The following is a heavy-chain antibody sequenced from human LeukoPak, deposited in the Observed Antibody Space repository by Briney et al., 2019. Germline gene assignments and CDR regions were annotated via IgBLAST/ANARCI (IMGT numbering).Heavy chain of an antibody. J-gene: IGHJ4*02. Sequence: SVKVSCKASGYTFSSSYGISWVRQAHAQGLEWMGWISGYTGNTNYGQKVQGRVTMTTDTSTSTAYMELTSLRSDDTAVYYCARSNDWDGTPDYWGQGTLVTVSS. D-gene: IGHD1-1*01. CDR1: GYTFSSSYG. CDR3: ARSNDWDGTPDY. CDR2: ISGYTGNT. V-gene: IGHV1-18*01.